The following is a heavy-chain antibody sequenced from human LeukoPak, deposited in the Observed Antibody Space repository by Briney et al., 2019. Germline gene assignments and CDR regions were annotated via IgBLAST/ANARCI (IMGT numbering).Heavy chain of an antibody. V-gene: IGHV4-59*01. J-gene: IGHJ2*01. D-gene: IGHD6-19*01. CDR3: AREALPAGWYFDL. CDR2: IYYSGST. Sequence: SGTLCLTCTGSGGSISSYYWSWIRQPPGKGLEWVGYIYYSGSTNYNPSLKSRVTISVDTSKNQFSLKLSSVTAADTAVYYCAREALPAGWYFDLWGRGTLVTVSS. CDR1: GGSISSYY.